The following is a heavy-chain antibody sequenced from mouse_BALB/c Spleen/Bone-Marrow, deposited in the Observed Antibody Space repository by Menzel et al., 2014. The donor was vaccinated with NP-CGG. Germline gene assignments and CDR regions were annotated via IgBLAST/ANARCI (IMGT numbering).Heavy chain of an antibody. V-gene: IGHV7-3*02. CDR2: IRNKAYGYTT. J-gene: IGHJ4*01. Sequence: EVKLVESGGGLVQPGGSLRLSCTPSGFTFTDYYMSWVRQPPGKALEWLAFIRNKAYGYTTEYSASVRVRFTISRDNSQSNLNLQMNALRAEDSATYYCARFPMDYWGQGTSVTVSS. CDR3: ARFPMDY. CDR1: GFTFTDYY.